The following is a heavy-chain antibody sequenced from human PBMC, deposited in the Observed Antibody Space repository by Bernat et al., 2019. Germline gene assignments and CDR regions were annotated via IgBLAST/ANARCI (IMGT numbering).Heavy chain of an antibody. J-gene: IGHJ5*02. CDR1: GYTFTGYY. D-gene: IGHD6-6*01. V-gene: IGHV1-2*02. Sequence: QVQLVQSGAEVKKPGASVKVSCKASGYTFTGYYMHWVRQAPGQGLEWMGWINPNSGGTNYAQKFTGRLTMTRDTSISTAYMELSRLRSDDTAVYYCARDRFLDSSSWFDPWGQGTLVTVSS. CDR3: ARDRFLDSSSWFDP. CDR2: INPNSGGT.